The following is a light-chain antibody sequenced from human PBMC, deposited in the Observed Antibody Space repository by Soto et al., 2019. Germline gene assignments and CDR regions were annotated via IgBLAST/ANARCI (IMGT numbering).Light chain of an antibody. CDR1: SSNIGAGYD. CDR2: GNS. J-gene: IGLJ1*01. CDR3: QSDDSSLSGYV. V-gene: IGLV1-40*01. Sequence: QSVLTQPPSVSGAPGQRVTISCTGSSSNIGAGYDVHWYQQLPGTAPKLLIYGNSNRPSGVPDRFSGSKSGTSAPLAITGLHAEDDADYYCQSDDSSLSGYVFGTGTKVTVL.